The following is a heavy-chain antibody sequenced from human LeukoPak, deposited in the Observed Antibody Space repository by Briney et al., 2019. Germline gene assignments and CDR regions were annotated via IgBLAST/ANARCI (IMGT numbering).Heavy chain of an antibody. V-gene: IGHV7-4-1*02. CDR2: INTDTGKE. J-gene: IGHJ4*02. CDR1: GYTFTSYG. Sequence: ASVKVSCKASGYTFTSYGISWVRQAPGQGLEWMGWINTDTGKETYALGFTSRFVFSLDTSVSTAYLLITSLKAEDTAVYYCARSLWPHPYYFEHWGQGTRLAVSS. CDR3: ARSLWPHPYYFEH. D-gene: IGHD3-10*01.